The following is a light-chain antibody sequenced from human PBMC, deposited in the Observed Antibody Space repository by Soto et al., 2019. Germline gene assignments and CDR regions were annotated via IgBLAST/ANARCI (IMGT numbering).Light chain of an antibody. Sequence: DIQMTQSPSSLSASVGDRVTITCRASQSISSYLNWYQQKPGKAPKLLIYAASSLQSGVPSRFSGSGYGTDFTLTISSLQPEDCATYYCQQSDSTPFTFGPGTKVDI. CDR3: QQSDSTPFT. CDR1: QSISSY. CDR2: AAS. J-gene: IGKJ3*01. V-gene: IGKV1-39*01.